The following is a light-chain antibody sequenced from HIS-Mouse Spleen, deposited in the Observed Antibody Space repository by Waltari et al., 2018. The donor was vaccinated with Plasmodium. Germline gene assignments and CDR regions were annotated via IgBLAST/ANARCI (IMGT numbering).Light chain of an antibody. J-gene: IGKJ4*01. CDR3: QQRSNWPRVLT. V-gene: IGKV3-11*01. CDR2: EAS. CDR1: QGVCSY. Sequence: EIVLTQSPATLSLSPGERSTLSCRASQGVCSYLAWYQQKPGQAPRLLIYEASNRATGIPARFSGSGSGTDFTLTISSLEPEDFAVYYCQQRSNWPRVLTFGGGTKVEIK.